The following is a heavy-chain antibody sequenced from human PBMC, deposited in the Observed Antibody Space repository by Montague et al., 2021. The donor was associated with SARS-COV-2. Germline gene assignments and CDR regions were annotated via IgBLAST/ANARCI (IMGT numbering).Heavy chain of an antibody. CDR3: ARERRGSFYFDY. J-gene: IGHJ4*02. CDR2: LYIGENT. CDR1: GFTVSSNH. Sequence: SLRLSCAASGFTVSSNHMTWVRQAPGKGLEWVAVLYIGENTYYADSMKGRFTVSRDNSKNSVYLQMNNLRAEDTAVYYCARERRGSFYFDYWGQGTLVAVSS. D-gene: IGHD3-10*01. V-gene: IGHV3-53*01.